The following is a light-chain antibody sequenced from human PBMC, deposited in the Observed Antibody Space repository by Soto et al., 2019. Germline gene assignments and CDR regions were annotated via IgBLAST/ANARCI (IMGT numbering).Light chain of an antibody. Sequence: QSALTQPASVSGSPGQSITISCTGTSSDVGGYNFVSWYQQHPGNAPKLVIYDVSNRPSGVSDRFSGSKSGNTASLTISGLQAEDEADYYCSSRTGSNTVVFGGGTKLTVL. CDR2: DVS. CDR1: SSDVGGYNF. CDR3: SSRTGSNTVV. J-gene: IGLJ2*01. V-gene: IGLV2-14*03.